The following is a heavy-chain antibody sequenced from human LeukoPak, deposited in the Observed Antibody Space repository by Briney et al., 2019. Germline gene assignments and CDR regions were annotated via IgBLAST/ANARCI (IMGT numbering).Heavy chain of an antibody. D-gene: IGHD3-3*01. Sequence: PSETLSLTCTASGGSISSSSYYWGWIRQPPGRGLEWIGSIYYSGSTYYNPSLKSRVTISVDTSKNQFSLKLSSVTAADTAVYYCARRSRRSGYYSNWFDPWGQGTLVTVSS. CDR2: IYYSGST. CDR1: GGSISSSSYY. V-gene: IGHV4-39*01. J-gene: IGHJ5*02. CDR3: ARRSRRSGYYSNWFDP.